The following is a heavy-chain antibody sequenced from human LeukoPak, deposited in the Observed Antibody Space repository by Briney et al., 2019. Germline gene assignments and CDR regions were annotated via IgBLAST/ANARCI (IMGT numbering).Heavy chain of an antibody. CDR2: IYYSGST. Sequence: SETLSLTCTVSGGSISSYYWSWIRQPPGKGLEWIGYIYYSGSTNYNPSPKSRVTISVDTSKNQFSLKLSSVTAADTAVCYCARALDYWGQGTLVTVSS. J-gene: IGHJ4*02. V-gene: IGHV4-59*01. CDR1: GGSISSYY. CDR3: ARALDY.